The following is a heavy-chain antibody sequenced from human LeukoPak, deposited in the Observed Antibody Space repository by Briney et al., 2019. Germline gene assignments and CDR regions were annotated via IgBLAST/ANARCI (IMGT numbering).Heavy chain of an antibody. J-gene: IGHJ4*02. CDR3: ARDLGDHLYSLDY. V-gene: IGHV1-3*01. CDR1: GYIFTSYA. Sequence: GASVKVSCKASGYIFTSYAMHWVRQAPGQRLEWMGWINAGNGNTKYSQKFQGRVTITRDTSASTAYMELSSLRSEDTAVYYCARDLGDHLYSLDYWGQGTLVTVSS. D-gene: IGHD2-21*02. CDR2: INAGNGNT.